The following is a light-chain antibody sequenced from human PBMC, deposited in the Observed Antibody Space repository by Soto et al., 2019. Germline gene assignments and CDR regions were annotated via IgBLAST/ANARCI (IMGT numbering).Light chain of an antibody. Sequence: DIQMTQSPPSLSASVGDSVTITCRASQGIGTSLAWYQQKPGKVPKLLIYTASTLQSGVPSRFSGSGSGTDFTLTISSLRPEDVATYYCQKYSSAPLTFGGGSKVEIK. CDR3: QKYSSAPLT. V-gene: IGKV1-27*01. CDR1: QGIGTS. CDR2: TAS. J-gene: IGKJ4*01.